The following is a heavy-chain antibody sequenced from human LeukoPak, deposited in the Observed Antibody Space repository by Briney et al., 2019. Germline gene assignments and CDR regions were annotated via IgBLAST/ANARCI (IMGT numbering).Heavy chain of an antibody. CDR2: ISAYNGNT. CDR1: GYIFTTYD. J-gene: IGHJ4*02. V-gene: IGHV1-18*04. D-gene: IGHD2-15*01. Sequence: ASVKVSCKTSGYIFTTYDINWVRQAPGQGLEWMGWISAYNGNTNYAQKLQGRVTMTTDTSTSTAYMELRSLRSDDTAMYYCARSVTAFCSGGNCYSGGFDFWGQGALVTVSS. CDR3: ARSVTAFCSGGNCYSGGFDF.